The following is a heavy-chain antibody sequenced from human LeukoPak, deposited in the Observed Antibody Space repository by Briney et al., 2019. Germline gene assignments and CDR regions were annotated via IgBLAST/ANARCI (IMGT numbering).Heavy chain of an antibody. J-gene: IGHJ6*02. D-gene: IGHD1-26*01. CDR1: GGSFSGYY. Sequence: PSETLSLTCAVYGGSFSGYYWSWIRQPPGKGLEWIGEINHSGSTNYNPSLKSRVTISVDTSKNQFSLKLSSVTAADTAVYYCARDLGSWELLGAYYYYYGMDVWGQGTTVTVSS. CDR3: ARDLGSWELLGAYYYYYGMDV. V-gene: IGHV4-34*01. CDR2: INHSGST.